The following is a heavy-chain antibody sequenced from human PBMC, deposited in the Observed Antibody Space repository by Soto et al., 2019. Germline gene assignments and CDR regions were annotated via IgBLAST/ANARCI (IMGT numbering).Heavy chain of an antibody. V-gene: IGHV1-69*13. Sequence: GASVKVSCKASGGTFSIYAISWLRQAPGQGLEWMGGIIPIFGTANYAQKFQGRVTITADESTSTAYMELSSLRSEDTAVYYCARGTPGLWSPKGPYSGMDRWGQGTKVTVSS. D-gene: IGHD3-3*01. CDR3: ARGTPGLWSPKGPYSGMDR. J-gene: IGHJ6*02. CDR1: GGTFSIYA. CDR2: IIPIFGTA.